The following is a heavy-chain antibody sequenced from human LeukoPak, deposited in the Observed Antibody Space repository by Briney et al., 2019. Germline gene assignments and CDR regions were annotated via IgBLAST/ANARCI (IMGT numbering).Heavy chain of an antibody. CDR2: ISSSSSYI. Sequence: GGSLRLSCAASGFTFSSYSMNWVRQAPGKGLEGVSSISSSSSYIYYADSVKGRFTISRDNAKNSLYLQMNSLRAEDTAVYYCARKGYDISCLRFDPWGQGTLVTVSS. CDR3: ARKGYDISCLRFDP. V-gene: IGHV3-21*01. CDR1: GFTFSSYS. J-gene: IGHJ5*02. D-gene: IGHD3-22*01.